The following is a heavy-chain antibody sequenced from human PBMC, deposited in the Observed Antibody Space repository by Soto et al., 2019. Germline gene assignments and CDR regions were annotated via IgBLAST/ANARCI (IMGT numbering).Heavy chain of an antibody. D-gene: IGHD6-19*01. Sequence: PSETLSLTCTVSGGSISSYYWSWIRQPPGKGLEWIGYIYYSGSTNYNPSLKSRVTISVDTSKNQFSLKLSSVTAADTAVYYCAREGSIAVAGPRFHYWGQGTLVTVSS. J-gene: IGHJ4*02. CDR3: AREGSIAVAGPRFHY. CDR2: IYYSGST. V-gene: IGHV4-59*01. CDR1: GGSISSYY.